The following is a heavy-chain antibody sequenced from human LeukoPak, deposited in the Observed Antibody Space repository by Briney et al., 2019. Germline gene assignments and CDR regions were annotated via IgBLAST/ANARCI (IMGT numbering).Heavy chain of an antibody. CDR2: INPNTGVT. D-gene: IGHD2-2*02. V-gene: IGHV1-2*02. J-gene: IGHJ4*02. CDR1: EYTFSDSY. Sequence: ASVKVSCKASEYTFSDSYMHWVRQAPGQGLEWMGWINPNTGVTKYAQKFQGRITVTRATSIRTVYMELTSLRSDDTALYHCARSPLYCSATSCYTIDSWGPGTLVAVSS. CDR3: ARSPLYCSATSCYTIDS.